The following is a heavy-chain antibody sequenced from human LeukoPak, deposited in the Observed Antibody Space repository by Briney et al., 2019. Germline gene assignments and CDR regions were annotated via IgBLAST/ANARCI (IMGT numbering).Heavy chain of an antibody. CDR2: ISPFNSNT. Sequence: GASVKVSCKASGYTFTSYGINWVRQAPGQGLEWMGWISPFNSNTNYAQSLQGRVTMTTDTSTSTAYMELRGLRSDHTAVYYCARAATGYCSGGGGYSSRSDPWGQGTLVTVSS. CDR3: ARAATGYCSGGGGYSSRSDP. J-gene: IGHJ5*02. V-gene: IGHV1-18*01. D-gene: IGHD2-15*01. CDR1: GYTFTSYG.